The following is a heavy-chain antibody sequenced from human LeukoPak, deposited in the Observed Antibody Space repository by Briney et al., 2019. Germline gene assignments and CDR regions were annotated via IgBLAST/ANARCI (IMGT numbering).Heavy chain of an antibody. V-gene: IGHV1-46*03. CDR3: ARDLPREYYDFWSGYGDDAFDI. Sequence: ASVKVSCKASGYTFSSYYMHWVRQAPGQGLEWMGIINPSGGSTSYAQKFQGRVTMTRDTSTSTVYMELSSLRSEDTAVYYCARDLPREYYDFWSGYGDDAFDIWGQGTMVTVSS. CDR1: GYTFSSYY. D-gene: IGHD3-3*01. CDR2: INPSGGST. J-gene: IGHJ3*02.